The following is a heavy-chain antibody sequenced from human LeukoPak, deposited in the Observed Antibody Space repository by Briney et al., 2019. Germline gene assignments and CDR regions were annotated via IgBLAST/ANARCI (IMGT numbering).Heavy chain of an antibody. CDR2: INAGNGNT. CDR3: ARAGSYGDGNYFDY. CDR1: GYTFTSYA. V-gene: IGHV1-3*01. J-gene: IGHJ4*02. D-gene: IGHD5-18*01. Sequence: GASVKVSCKASGYTFTSYAMHWVRQAPGQRLEWMGWINAGNGNTKYSQKFQGRVTITRDTSASTAYMELSSLRSEDTAVYYCARAGSYGDGNYFDYWGQGTLVTVSS.